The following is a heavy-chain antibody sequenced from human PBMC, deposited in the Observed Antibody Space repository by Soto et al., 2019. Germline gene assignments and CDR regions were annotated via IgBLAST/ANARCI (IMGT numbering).Heavy chain of an antibody. Sequence: VRLSCRTSVFTFTNAWMNWVRLTAGNGLEWVGRIKSKSDGETAEYAAPVKGRFIISRDDSTDTLYLEMNNLTSEDSAVYYCTTIGWVPFDHLGQGVLLTLSS. J-gene: IGHJ4*02. CDR1: VFTFTNAW. CDR3: TTIGWVPFDH. V-gene: IGHV3-15*01. D-gene: IGHD1-26*01. CDR2: IKSKSDGETA.